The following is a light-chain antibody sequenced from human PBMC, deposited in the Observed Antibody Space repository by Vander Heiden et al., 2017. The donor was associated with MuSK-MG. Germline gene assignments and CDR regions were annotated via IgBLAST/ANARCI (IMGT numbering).Light chain of an antibody. V-gene: IGLV2-23*02. CDR1: SIDVVHNNL. CDR2: EVS. J-gene: IGLJ2*01. Sequence: SALTPPASVSGSPGTSCPTACTGTSIDVVHNNLVYWYQQHPGKAPKLMIYEVSKRPSGVSNRFSGSKSGTTASLTISGLQAEDEADYYCCSYEGSSTSVVFGGGTKLTVL. CDR3: CSYEGSSTSVV.